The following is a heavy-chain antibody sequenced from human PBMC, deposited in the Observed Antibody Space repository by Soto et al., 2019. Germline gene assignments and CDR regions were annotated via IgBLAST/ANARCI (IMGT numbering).Heavy chain of an antibody. CDR1: GGTFSSYA. CDR2: IIPIFGTA. D-gene: IGHD3-22*01. J-gene: IGHJ4*02. V-gene: IGHV1-69*13. Sequence: SVKVSCKASGGTFSSYAISWVRQAPGQGLEWMGGIIPIFGTANYAQKFQGRVTITADESTSTAYMELSSLRSEDTAVYYCARSDSSGYYYPVLFDYWGQGTLVTVSS. CDR3: ARSDSSGYYYPVLFDY.